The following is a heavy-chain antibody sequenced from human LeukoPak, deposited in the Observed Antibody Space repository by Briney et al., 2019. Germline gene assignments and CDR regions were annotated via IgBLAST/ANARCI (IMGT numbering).Heavy chain of an antibody. CDR1: GFTFSTYG. CDR2: ISFRGSNK. D-gene: IGHD6-13*01. J-gene: IGHJ4*02. CDR3: AKERGAAAATVYFDY. V-gene: IGHV3-30*18. Sequence: GGSLRLFCTASGFTFSTYGMHWVRHAPGKGLVWVAVISFRGSNKKYGDSVKARFTISRDNYKHTVYVHINSLRAEDTAVYYCAKERGAAAATVYFDYWGQGTQVTVSS.